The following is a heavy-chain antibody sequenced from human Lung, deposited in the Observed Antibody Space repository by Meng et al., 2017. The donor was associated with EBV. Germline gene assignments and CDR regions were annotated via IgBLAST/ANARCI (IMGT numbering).Heavy chain of an antibody. J-gene: IGHJ4*02. CDR1: GNTFTNDN. D-gene: IGHD4-23*01. V-gene: IGHV1-46*01. CDR2: INPSGGST. CDR3: ARGDGGNGSDY. Sequence: LPSGAEEKQPGASVQVSCKASGNTFTNDNSHWVRQAPGQGLEWMGVINPSGGSTNYAQKFQGRLTMTRDTSTSTVYMELSSLRSEDTAVYYCARGDGGNGSDYWGQGTLVTVSS.